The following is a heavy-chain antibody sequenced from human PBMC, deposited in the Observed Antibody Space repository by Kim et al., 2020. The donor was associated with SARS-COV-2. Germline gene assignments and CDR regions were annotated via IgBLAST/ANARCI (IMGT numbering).Heavy chain of an antibody. CDR3: ARDDYVWGSYRYQGANWFXP. Sequence: GGSLRLSCAASGFTFSTYSMNWVRQAPGKGLEWVSYISSSSSTIYYADSVKGRFTISRDNAKNSLYLQMNSLRDEDTAVYYCARDDYVWGSYRYQGANWFXPWGQGTXVTVSS. CDR1: GFTFSTYS. D-gene: IGHD3-16*02. CDR2: ISSSSSTI. J-gene: IGHJ5*02. V-gene: IGHV3-48*02.